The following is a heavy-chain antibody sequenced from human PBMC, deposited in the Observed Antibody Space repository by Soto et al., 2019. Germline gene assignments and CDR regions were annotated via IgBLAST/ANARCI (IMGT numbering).Heavy chain of an antibody. J-gene: IGHJ4*02. CDR1: GFTSSDHY. CDR3: TVWGSGNDFGAA. V-gene: IGHV3-72*01. CDR2: SKNKADSYTT. D-gene: IGHD3-10*01. Sequence: EVQLVESGGGLVQPGGSLRLSCAASGFTSSDHYMDWVRQAPGKGLEWVGRSKNKADSYTTEYAASVKGRFTISRDGSKNSLFLQMNSLKTEDTAVYYCTVWGSGNDFGAAWGQGILVTVSS.